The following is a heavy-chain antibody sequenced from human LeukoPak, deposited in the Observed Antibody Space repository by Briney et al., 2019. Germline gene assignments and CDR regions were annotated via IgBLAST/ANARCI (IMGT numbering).Heavy chain of an antibody. D-gene: IGHD6-13*01. CDR3: ARGVRQQQLGPFFDY. Sequence: SETLSLTCTVSGVSISSYYWSWIRQPPGKGLEWIGYIYYSGSTNYNPSLKSRVTISVDTSKNQFSLKLSSVTAADTAVYYCARGVRQQQLGPFFDYWGQGTLVTVSS. CDR1: GVSISSYY. CDR2: IYYSGST. V-gene: IGHV4-59*01. J-gene: IGHJ4*02.